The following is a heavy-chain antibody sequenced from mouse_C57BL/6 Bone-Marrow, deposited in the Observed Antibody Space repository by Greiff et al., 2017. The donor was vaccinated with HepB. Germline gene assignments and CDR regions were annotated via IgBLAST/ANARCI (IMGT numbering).Heavy chain of an antibody. V-gene: IGHV4-1*01. CDR2: INPDSSTI. CDR1: GIDFSRYW. D-gene: IGHD1-1*01. CDR3: ARRGTYYGSSYWFAY. J-gene: IGHJ3*01. Sequence: AAGGIDFSRYWMSWVRRAPGKGLEWIGEINPDSSTINYAPSLKDKFIISRDNAKNTLYLQMSKVRSEDTALYYCARRGTYYGSSYWFAYWGQGTLVTVSA.